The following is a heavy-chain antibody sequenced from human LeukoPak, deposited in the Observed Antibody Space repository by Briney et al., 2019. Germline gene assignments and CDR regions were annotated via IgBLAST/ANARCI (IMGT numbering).Heavy chain of an antibody. Sequence: GGTLRLSCAASGFTFSSYGMNWVRQAPGKGLEWVSVISGSGGSTYYADSVKGRFTISRDNSKNTLYLQMSNLRAEDTAVYYCAKAYYDRGGFDTDALDMWGQGTMVTVSS. D-gene: IGHD3-22*01. CDR2: ISGSGGST. CDR1: GFTFSSYG. J-gene: IGHJ3*02. V-gene: IGHV3-23*01. CDR3: AKAYYDRGGFDTDALDM.